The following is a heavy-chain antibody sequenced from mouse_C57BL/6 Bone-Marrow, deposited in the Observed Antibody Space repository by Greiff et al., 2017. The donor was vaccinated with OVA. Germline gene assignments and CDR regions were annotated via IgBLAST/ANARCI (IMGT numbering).Heavy chain of an antibody. J-gene: IGHJ3*01. V-gene: IGHV3-6*01. CDR1: GYSITSGYY. CDR2: ISYDGSN. D-gene: IGHD2-3*01. Sequence: EVKLMESGPGLVKPSQSLSLTCSVTGYSITSGYYWNWIRQFPGNKLEWMGYISYDGSNNYNPSLKNPISITRDTSKNQFFLKLNSVTTEDTATYYCARWLLHAYWGQGTLVTVSA. CDR3: ARWLLHAY.